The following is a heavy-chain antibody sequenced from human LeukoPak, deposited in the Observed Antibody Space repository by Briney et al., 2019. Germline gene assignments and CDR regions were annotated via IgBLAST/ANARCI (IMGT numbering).Heavy chain of an antibody. CDR3: AKVNLGYYDFWSGYYPFDY. CDR1: GFTFSSYA. CDR2: ISGSGGST. V-gene: IGHV3-23*01. Sequence: HPGGSLRLSCAASGFTFSSYAMSWVRQAPGKGLEWVSAISGSGGSTYYADSVKGRFTISRDNSKNTLYLQMNSLRAEDTAVYYCAKVNLGYYDFWSGYYPFDYWGQGTLVTVS. J-gene: IGHJ4*02. D-gene: IGHD3-3*01.